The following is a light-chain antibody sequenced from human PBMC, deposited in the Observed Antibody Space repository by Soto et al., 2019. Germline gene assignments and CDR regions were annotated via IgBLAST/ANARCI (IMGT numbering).Light chain of an antibody. Sequence: DIVMTQSPDSLAVSLGERATIKCKSSQSVLYTSNNKNYLAWYQQKPGQPPKLLVYWASTRQSGVPDRFSGSGSGTDFTLTISSLQAEDVAVYYCQQYYRTPPTFGGGTKVEIK. CDR2: WAS. J-gene: IGKJ4*01. CDR3: QQYYRTPPT. CDR1: QSVLYTSNNKNY. V-gene: IGKV4-1*01.